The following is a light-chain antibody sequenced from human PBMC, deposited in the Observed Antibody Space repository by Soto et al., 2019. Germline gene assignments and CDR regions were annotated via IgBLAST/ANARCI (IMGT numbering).Light chain of an antibody. J-gene: IGLJ1*01. CDR1: SNDIGGYNY. CDR2: EVT. CDR3: SSYTGSNTHV. V-gene: IGLV2-14*01. Sequence: QSALTQPASVSGSPGQSITISCTGTSNDIGGYNYVSWYQQHPGKAPKLMIYEVTNRPSGISNRFSASKSGNTASLTISGLQAEDEADYHCSSYTGSNTHVFGTGTKLTVL.